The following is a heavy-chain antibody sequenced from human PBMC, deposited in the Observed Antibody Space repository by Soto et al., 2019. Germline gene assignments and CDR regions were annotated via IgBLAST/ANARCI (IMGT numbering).Heavy chain of an antibody. CDR3: ARRVVPAALFDY. Sequence: QLQLQESGPGLVTPSETLSLTCTVSGGSISSNSYYWGWIRQPPGKGLEWIGWIYYSGSAYYNPSLKSRVTISVDTSKNQFSLKLSSVTAADTAVYYCARRVVPAALFDYWGQGTLVTVSS. CDR1: GGSISSNSYY. V-gene: IGHV4-39*01. D-gene: IGHD2-2*01. CDR2: IYYSGSA. J-gene: IGHJ4*02.